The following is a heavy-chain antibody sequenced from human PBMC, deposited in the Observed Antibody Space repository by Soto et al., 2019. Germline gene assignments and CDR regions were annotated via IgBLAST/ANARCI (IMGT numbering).Heavy chain of an antibody. CDR3: ARGDSTAWSNRVCSFFYHHDMDV. V-gene: IGHV1-2*04. CDR1: GYSLTDYH. J-gene: IGHJ6*02. CDR2: INPKSGGT. D-gene: IGHD5-18*01. Sequence: ASVKVSCKASGYSLTDYHIHWVRQAPGQGLEWLGRINPKSGGTSTAQKVQGWVTMTTDTSISTASMELTRLTSDDTAIYYCARGDSTAWSNRVCSFFYHHDMDVWGQGPTVTVSS.